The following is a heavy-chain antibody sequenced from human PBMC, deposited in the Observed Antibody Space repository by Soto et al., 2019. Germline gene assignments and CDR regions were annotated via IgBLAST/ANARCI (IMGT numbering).Heavy chain of an antibody. CDR1: GVSISSNY. J-gene: IGHJ6*02. V-gene: IGHV4-59*01. CDR3: ARSYPNSIFGVVPSRGLDV. D-gene: IGHD3-3*01. Sequence: PSETLSLTCIVSGVSISSNYRSWIRQPPGQGLEWIGYIHYSGSTNFNPSLKNRVIMSVDTSRNQSSLRLSSVTAADTAVYYCARSYPNSIFGVVPSRGLDVWGQGATVTVSS. CDR2: IHYSGST.